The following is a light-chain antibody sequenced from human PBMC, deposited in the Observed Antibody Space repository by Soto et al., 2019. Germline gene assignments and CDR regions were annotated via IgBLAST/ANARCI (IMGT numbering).Light chain of an antibody. CDR3: QQRSNWPPEVT. J-gene: IGKJ5*01. Sequence: EIVLTQSPGTLSFSPWERATLSCRASHNVSSKYVAWYQQIPGQTPRLLIFGASNRATGIPARFSGSGSGTDFTLTISSLEPEDFAVYYCQQRSNWPPEVTFGQGTRLEIK. CDR1: HNVSSKY. V-gene: IGKV3-11*01. CDR2: GAS.